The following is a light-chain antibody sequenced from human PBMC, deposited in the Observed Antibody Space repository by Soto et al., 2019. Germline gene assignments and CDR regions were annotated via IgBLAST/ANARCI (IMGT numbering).Light chain of an antibody. CDR1: SNDVGGYNY. CDR3: RYYTSSTPWV. J-gene: IGLJ2*01. CDR2: DVS. V-gene: IGLV2-14*01. Sequence: QSVLTQPASVSGSPGQSITISCTGTSNDVGGYNYVSWYQQHPGKAPKLMIYDVSNRPSGVSNRFSGSKSGNTASLTSSGLQAEEADDYYCRYYTSSTPWVFGGGTKVTVL.